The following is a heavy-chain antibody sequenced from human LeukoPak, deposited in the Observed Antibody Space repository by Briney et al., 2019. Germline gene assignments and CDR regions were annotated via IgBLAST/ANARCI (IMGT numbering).Heavy chain of an antibody. J-gene: IGHJ5*02. CDR2: INHSGST. CDR3: AGAGYSPTRGRFDP. Sequence: SETLSLTCAVYGGSFSGYYWSWIRQPPGKGLEWIGEINHSGSTNYNPSLKSRVTISVDTSKNQFSLKLSSVTAADTAVYYCAGAGYSPTRGRFDPWGQGTLVTVSS. V-gene: IGHV4-34*01. D-gene: IGHD3-16*01. CDR1: GGSFSGYY.